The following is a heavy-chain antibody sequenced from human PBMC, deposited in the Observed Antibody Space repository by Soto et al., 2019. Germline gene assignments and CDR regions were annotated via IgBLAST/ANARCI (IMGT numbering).Heavy chain of an antibody. CDR3: TRGPYDFWSGYHHATFDY. CDR1: GYTFTSYG. CDR2: ISAYNGNT. D-gene: IGHD3-3*01. Sequence: ASVKVSCKAAGYTFTSYGISWVRQAPGQGLEWMGWISAYNGNTNYAQKLQGRVTMTTDTSTSTAYMELRSLRSDDTAVYYCTRGPYDFWSGYHHATFDYWGQGTLVTVYS. J-gene: IGHJ4*02. V-gene: IGHV1-18*01.